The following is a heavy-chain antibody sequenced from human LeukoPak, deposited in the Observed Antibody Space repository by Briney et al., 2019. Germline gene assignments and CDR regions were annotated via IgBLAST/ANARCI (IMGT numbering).Heavy chain of an antibody. V-gene: IGHV1-2*02. CDR3: ARGPAVAGRTRYSYMDV. J-gene: IGHJ6*03. CDR2: INPNSGDT. D-gene: IGHD6-19*01. CDR1: GYTFTGYY. Sequence: ASVKVSCKASGYTFTGYYMHWVRQAPGQGLEWMGLINPNSGDTKYAQEFQGRVTMTRDTSISTAYMELSSLRSEDTAVYYCARGPAVAGRTRYSYMDVWGKGTTVTVSS.